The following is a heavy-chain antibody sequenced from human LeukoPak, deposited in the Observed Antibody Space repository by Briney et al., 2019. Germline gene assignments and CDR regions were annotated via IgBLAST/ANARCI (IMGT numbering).Heavy chain of an antibody. CDR2: IIPIFGTA. CDR1: GGTFSSYA. Sequence: GASVKVSCKASGGTFSSYAISWVRQAPGQGLEWMGGIIPIFGTANYAQKFQGRVTITADESTSTAYMELSSLRSEDTAVYYCARAAGLIAAAGTTPRPRLDYWGQGTLVTVSS. V-gene: IGHV1-69*13. D-gene: IGHD6-13*01. CDR3: ARAAGLIAAAGTTPRPRLDY. J-gene: IGHJ4*02.